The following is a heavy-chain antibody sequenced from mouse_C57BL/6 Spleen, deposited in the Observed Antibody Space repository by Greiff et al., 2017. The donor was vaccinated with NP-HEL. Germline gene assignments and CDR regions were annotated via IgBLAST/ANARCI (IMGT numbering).Heavy chain of an antibody. CDR2: ISYDGSN. D-gene: IGHD1-1*01. CDR3: AREDYGSSYGFAY. J-gene: IGHJ3*01. CDR1: GYSITSGYY. Sequence: EVHLVESGPGLVKPSQSLSLTCSVTGYSITSGYYWNWIRQFPGNKLEWMGYISYDGSNNYNPSLKNRISITRDTSKNRVFLKLNSVTTEDTATYYCAREDYGSSYGFAYWGQGTLVTVSA. V-gene: IGHV3-6*01.